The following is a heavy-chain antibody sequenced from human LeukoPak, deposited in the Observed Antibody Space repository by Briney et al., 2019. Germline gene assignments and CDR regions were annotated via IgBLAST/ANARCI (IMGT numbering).Heavy chain of an antibody. D-gene: IGHD6-19*01. Sequence: SVKVSCKASGGTFSSYAIGWVRQAPGQGLEWMGRIIPILGIANYAQKFQGRVTITADKSTSTAYMELSSLRSEDTAVYYCARGYSSGWSNMNFDYWGQGTLVTVSS. CDR3: ARGYSSGWSNMNFDY. CDR2: IIPILGIA. CDR1: GGTFSSYA. J-gene: IGHJ4*02. V-gene: IGHV1-69*04.